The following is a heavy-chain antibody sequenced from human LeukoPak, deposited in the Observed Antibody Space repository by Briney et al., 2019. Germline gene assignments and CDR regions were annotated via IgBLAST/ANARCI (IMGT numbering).Heavy chain of an antibody. CDR2: IIPIFGTA. V-gene: IGHV1-69*06. J-gene: IGHJ3*02. CDR3: ARDRIQLWFKMGGVSAFDI. CDR1: GGTFSSYA. D-gene: IGHD5-18*01. Sequence: GASVKVSCKASGGTFSSYAISWVRQAPGQGLEWMGGIIPIFGTANYAQKFQGRVTITADKSTSTAYMELSSLRSEDTAVYYCARDRIQLWFKMGGVSAFDIWGQGTMVTVSS.